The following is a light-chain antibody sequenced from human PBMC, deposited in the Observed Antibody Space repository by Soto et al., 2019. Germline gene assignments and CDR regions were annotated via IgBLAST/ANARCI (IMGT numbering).Light chain of an antibody. CDR3: SSYTSGSTVI. J-gene: IGLJ2*01. CDR1: SSDVGGYNY. V-gene: IGLV2-14*01. Sequence: QSALTQPRSVSGSPGQSVTISCTGTSSDVGGYNYVSWYQHHPGKAPKLLIYEVTNRPAEVSNRFSGSKSGITASLTISGLQSEDEADYYCSSYTSGSTVIFGGGTKVTVL. CDR2: EVT.